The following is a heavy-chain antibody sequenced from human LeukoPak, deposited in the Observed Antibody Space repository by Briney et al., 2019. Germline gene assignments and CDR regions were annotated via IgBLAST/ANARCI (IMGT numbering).Heavy chain of an antibody. CDR3: ARAFVFGVVSLFDY. CDR2: INPNSGGT. CDR1: GYTFTGYY. J-gene: IGHJ4*02. V-gene: IGHV1-2*02. Sequence: GASVKVSCKASGYTFTGYYMHWVRQAPGQGLEWMGWINPNSGGTNYAQKFQGRVTMTRDTSISTAYMELSRLRSDDTAVYYCARAFVFGVVSLFDYWGQGTLVTVSS. D-gene: IGHD3-3*01.